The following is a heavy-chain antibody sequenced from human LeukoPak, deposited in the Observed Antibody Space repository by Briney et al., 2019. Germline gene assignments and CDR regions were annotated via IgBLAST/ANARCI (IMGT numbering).Heavy chain of an antibody. CDR2: IKQDGSEK. CDR1: GFTFSSYW. CDR3: AREFKLKSMDV. J-gene: IGHJ6*02. Sequence: GGSLRLSCAASGFTFSSYWMSWVRQAPGKGLEWVANIKQDGSEKYYVDSVKGRFAISRDNSKNTLYPQMNSLRGEDTAVYHCAREFKLKSMDVWGQGTTVTVSS. V-gene: IGHV3-7*01.